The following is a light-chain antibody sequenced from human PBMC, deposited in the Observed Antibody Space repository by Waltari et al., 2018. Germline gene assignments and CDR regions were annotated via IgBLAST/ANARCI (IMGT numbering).Light chain of an antibody. V-gene: IGKV3-20*01. CDR1: QSVSKY. CDR3: QKYGTLPAT. CDR2: DAS. Sequence: EIVLTQSPGTLSLSPGERATLSCRASQSVSKYLAWYQPKPGQAPRLLIYDASIRATGIPDRFSGSGWGTDFSLTISSLEPEDFAVYYCQKYGTLPATFGQGTKVQ. J-gene: IGKJ1*01.